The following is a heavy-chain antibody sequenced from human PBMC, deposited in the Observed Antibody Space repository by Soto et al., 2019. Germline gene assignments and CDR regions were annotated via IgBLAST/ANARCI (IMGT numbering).Heavy chain of an antibody. J-gene: IGHJ4*02. CDR2: INHSGST. Sequence: QVQLQQWGAGLLKPSETLSLTCAVYGGSFSGYYWNWIRQPPGKGLEWIGEINHSGSTNYNPSLKSRVTISVHTSKNQFSLKLSSVTAADTAVYYCARGYGWNFDFWGQGTLVAVSS. CDR1: GGSFSGYY. D-gene: IGHD6-19*01. V-gene: IGHV4-34*01. CDR3: ARGYGWNFDF.